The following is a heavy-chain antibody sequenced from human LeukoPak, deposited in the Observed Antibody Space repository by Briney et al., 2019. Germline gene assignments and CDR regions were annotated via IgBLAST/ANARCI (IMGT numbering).Heavy chain of an antibody. V-gene: IGHV1-18*01. J-gene: IGHJ4*02. CDR2: ISPYNGNT. D-gene: IGHD3-22*01. CDR1: GYTFTNYG. Sequence: ASVKVSCKASGYTFTNYGISWVRQAPGQGLEWMGWISPYNGNTNYAERLQGRVTMTTDTSTSTVYMEVRSLRSDDTAVYYCAREVPSYDSSGYYFPSDYWGQGTLVTVSS. CDR3: AREVPSYDSSGYYFPSDY.